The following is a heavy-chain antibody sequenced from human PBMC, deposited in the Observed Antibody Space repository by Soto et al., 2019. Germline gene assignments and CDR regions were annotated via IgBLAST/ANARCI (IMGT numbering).Heavy chain of an antibody. D-gene: IGHD2-2*01. CDR2: FDPEDGET. Sequence: ASVKVSCKVSGYTLTELSMHWVRQAPGKGLEWMGGFDPEDGETIYAQKFQGRVTMTEDTSTDPAYMELSSLRSEDTAVYYCATGQLPPLKSTQSLDYWGQGTLVTVSS. CDR3: ATGQLPPLKSTQSLDY. CDR1: GYTLTELS. J-gene: IGHJ4*02. V-gene: IGHV1-24*01.